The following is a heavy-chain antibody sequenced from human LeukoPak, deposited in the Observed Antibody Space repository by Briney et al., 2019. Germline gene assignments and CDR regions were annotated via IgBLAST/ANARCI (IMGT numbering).Heavy chain of an antibody. CDR1: GFPFSTHW. Sequence: GGSLRLSCAASGFPFSTHWMSWVRQAPGKGLEWVANIKQDGSEKYYVDSVKGRFTISRDNAKNSLYLQMNSLRAEDTAVYYCATNSGGYCSTTNCYTGRFDYWGQGTLVTVSS. V-gene: IGHV3-7*01. CDR2: IKQDGSEK. D-gene: IGHD2-2*02. J-gene: IGHJ4*02. CDR3: ATNSGGYCSTTNCYTGRFDY.